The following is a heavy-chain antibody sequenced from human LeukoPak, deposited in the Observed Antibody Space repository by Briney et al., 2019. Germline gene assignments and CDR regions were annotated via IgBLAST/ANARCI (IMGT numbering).Heavy chain of an antibody. CDR1: GFTFSSYA. Sequence: GRSLRLSCAASGFTFSSYAMTWVRQAPGKGLEWVSAISVSGGSTYYADSVKGRFTISRDNSKNTLSLQMHSLRAEDTAVYYCANKATLGGYYYYMDVWGTGTTVTVSS. D-gene: IGHD3-3*02. J-gene: IGHJ6*03. V-gene: IGHV3-23*01. CDR3: ANKATLGGYYYYMDV. CDR2: ISVSGGST.